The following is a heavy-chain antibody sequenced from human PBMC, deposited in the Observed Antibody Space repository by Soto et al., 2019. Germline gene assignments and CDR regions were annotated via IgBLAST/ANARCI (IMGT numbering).Heavy chain of an antibody. CDR2: IYHSGST. CDR3: ARAVSYTYYDYVWGSYRYRSWFDP. CDR1: GYSISSGYY. V-gene: IGHV4-38-2*01. Sequence: KPSETLSLTXAVSGYSISSGYYWGWIRQPPGKGLEWIGSIYHSGSTYYNPSLKSRVTISVDTSKNQFSLKLSSVTAADTAVYYCARAVSYTYYDYVWGSYRYRSWFDPWGQGTLVTVSS. D-gene: IGHD3-16*02. J-gene: IGHJ5*02.